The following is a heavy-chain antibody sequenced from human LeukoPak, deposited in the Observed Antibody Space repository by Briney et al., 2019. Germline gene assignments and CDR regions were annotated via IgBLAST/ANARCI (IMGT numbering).Heavy chain of an antibody. CDR2: INSDGSST. J-gene: IGHJ4*02. CDR3: ATGRAVSAGWYCH. V-gene: IGHV3-74*01. Sequence: PGGSLRLSCAASGFTFSSYWMHWVRQAPGKGLVWVSRINSDGSSTSYADSVKGRFTISRDNAKNTLYLQMNSLRAEDTAVCYCATGRAVSAGWYCHWGQGTLVTVSS. CDR1: GFTFSSYW. D-gene: IGHD6-19*01.